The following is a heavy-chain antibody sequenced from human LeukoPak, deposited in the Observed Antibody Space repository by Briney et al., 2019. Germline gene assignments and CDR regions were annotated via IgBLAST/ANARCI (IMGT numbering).Heavy chain of an antibody. CDR1: GFTFSSYA. J-gene: IGHJ4*02. Sequence: GGSLRLSCAASGFTFSSYAMSWVREAPGKGLEWVSAISGSGGSTYYADSVKGRFTISRDNSKNTLYLQMNSLRAEDTAVYYCAKKLLWFGEFSYWGQGTLVTVSS. D-gene: IGHD3-10*01. V-gene: IGHV3-23*01. CDR3: AKKLLWFGEFSY. CDR2: ISGSGGST.